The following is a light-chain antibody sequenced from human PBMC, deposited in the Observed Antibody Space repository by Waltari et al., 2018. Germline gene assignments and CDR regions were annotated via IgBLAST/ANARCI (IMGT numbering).Light chain of an antibody. CDR3: QQYENLTLP. CDR1: QDINNY. Sequence: DIQMTQTPSSLSASVGDRVTISCQARQDINNYLNWYQQKPGKAPKHLIYDASNLEIGVPSRFSGGGSGTDFTFIITSLQPEDIATYYCQQYENLTLPFGQGTRLEI. J-gene: IGKJ5*01. CDR2: DAS. V-gene: IGKV1-33*01.